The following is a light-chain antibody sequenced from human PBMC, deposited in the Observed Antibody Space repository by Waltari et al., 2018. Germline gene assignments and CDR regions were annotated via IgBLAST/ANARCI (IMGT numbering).Light chain of an antibody. CDR3: QQYNSYSRT. J-gene: IGKJ1*01. CDR1: QSISTW. V-gene: IGKV1-5*03. CDR2: KAS. Sequence: DIQMTQSPSTLSASVGDSVTITCRASQSISTWLAWYQQKPGKAPKLVSYKASSLESGVPSRCSGSGSGTEFTLTISSLQPDDFATYYCQQYNSYSRTFGQGTKVEI.